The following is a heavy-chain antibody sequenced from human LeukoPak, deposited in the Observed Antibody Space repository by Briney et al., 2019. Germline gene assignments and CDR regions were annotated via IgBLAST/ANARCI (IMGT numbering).Heavy chain of an antibody. V-gene: IGHV3-11*01. Sequence: GGSLRLSCAASGFTFSDSYMGWIRQAPGKGLEWFSYISSSSSTIYYADSMKGRFTISRDNAKNSLYLQMSSLRAEDTAVYYCARVLGSYALNYWGQGTLVTVSS. D-gene: IGHD1-26*01. CDR3: ARVLGSYALNY. CDR2: ISSSSSTI. J-gene: IGHJ4*02. CDR1: GFTFSDSY.